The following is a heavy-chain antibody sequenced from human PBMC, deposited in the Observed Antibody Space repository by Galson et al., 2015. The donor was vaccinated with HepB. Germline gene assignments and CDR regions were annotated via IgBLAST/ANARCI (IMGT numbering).Heavy chain of an antibody. Sequence: SVKVSCKASGYIFTTNGISWVRQAPGQGLEWLGWISINSGNTNYVERLQGRVTMTRDTSMSTAYMELRRLTSDDTAVYYCARDRSHSLDYWGQGTLVTVSS. J-gene: IGHJ4*02. CDR1: GYIFTTNG. CDR3: ARDRSHSLDY. V-gene: IGHV1-18*04. D-gene: IGHD6-6*01. CDR2: ISINSGNT.